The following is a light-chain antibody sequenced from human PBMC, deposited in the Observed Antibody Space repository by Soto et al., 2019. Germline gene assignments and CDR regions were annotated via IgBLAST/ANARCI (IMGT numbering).Light chain of an antibody. V-gene: IGLV2-14*01. J-gene: IGLJ1*01. CDR2: EVT. CDR1: SSDVGGYKY. CDR3: ISYTSSNNYV. Sequence: QSVLTQPASVSGSPGQSITISCTGTSSDVGGYKYVSWYQQHPGKAPKLMIYEVTNRPSGVSNRFSGSKSGNTASLTISGLQAEDEADYYCISYTSSNNYVFGNGTKLTV.